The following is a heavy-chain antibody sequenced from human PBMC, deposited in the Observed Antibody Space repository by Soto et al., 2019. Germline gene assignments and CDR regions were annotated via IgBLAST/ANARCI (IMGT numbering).Heavy chain of an antibody. CDR1: GGSMSSSNW. J-gene: IGHJ6*02. V-gene: IGHV4-4*02. CDR2: VYHSGST. CDR3: ATGGRGMSMSSAGMDV. Sequence: PSETLSLTCAVSGGSMSSSNWWSWARPPPGKGLEWIGEVYHSGSTNYNPSLKSRVTMSVDTSRSQFSLKLSSVTAADTAVYYCATGGRGMSMSSAGMDVWDQDTTVAVSS. D-gene: IGHD3-10*02.